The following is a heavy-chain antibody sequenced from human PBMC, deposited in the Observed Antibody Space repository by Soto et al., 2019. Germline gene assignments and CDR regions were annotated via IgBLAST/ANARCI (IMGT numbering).Heavy chain of an antibody. CDR2: INPNSGGT. CDR1: GYTFTGYY. J-gene: IGHJ3*02. CDR3: ARVASVSVMRYSSSSSLNDAFDI. D-gene: IGHD6-6*01. Sequence: ASVKVSCKASGYTFTGYYMHWVRQAPGQGLEWMGWINPNSGGTNYAQKFQGWVTMTRDTSISTAYMELSRLRSDDTAVYYCARVASVSVMRYSSSSSLNDAFDIWGQGTMVTVSS. V-gene: IGHV1-2*04.